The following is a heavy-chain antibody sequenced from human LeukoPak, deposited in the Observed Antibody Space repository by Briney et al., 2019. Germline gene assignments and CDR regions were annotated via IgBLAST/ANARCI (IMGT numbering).Heavy chain of an antibody. CDR1: GFTFSNYA. CDR2: INGDGGMT. Sequence: GGSLRRSCAASGFTFSNYAMSWVRQAPGKGLVWVSRINGDGGMTNHAESVKGRFSISRDNADNTLDLQMNSLRGEDTAIYYCVREVGAPGSFQHWGQGALVTLGS. V-gene: IGHV3-74*01. D-gene: IGHD1-26*01. J-gene: IGHJ1*01. CDR3: VREVGAPGSFQH.